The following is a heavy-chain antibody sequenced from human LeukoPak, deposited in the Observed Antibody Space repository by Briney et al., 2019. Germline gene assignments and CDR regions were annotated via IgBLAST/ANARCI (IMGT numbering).Heavy chain of an antibody. J-gene: IGHJ4*02. Sequence: GGSLRLSCAASGFTVSSNYMSWFRQAPGKGLEWVSVIYSGGSTYYADSVKGRFTISRDNSKNTLYLQMNSLRAEDTAVYYCAKAVTTFGVVIAYFDYWGQGTLVTVSS. CDR2: IYSGGST. CDR3: AKAVTTFGVVIAYFDY. D-gene: IGHD3-3*01. V-gene: IGHV3-53*01. CDR1: GFTVSSNY.